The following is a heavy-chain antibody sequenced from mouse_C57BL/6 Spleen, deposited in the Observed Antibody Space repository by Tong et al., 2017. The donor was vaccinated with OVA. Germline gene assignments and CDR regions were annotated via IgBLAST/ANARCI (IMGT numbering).Heavy chain of an antibody. CDR1: GFTFSDYY. D-gene: IGHD1-1*01. CDR3: ARWGCGNYWYFDV. CDR2: ISDGGSYT. Sequence: EVQLQESGGGLVKPGGSLKLSCAASGFTFSDYYMYWVRQTPEKRLEWVATISDGGSYTYYPDSVKGRFTISRDNAKDTRYLPMSSLKSEDTALYYCARWGCGNYWYFDVWGAGTTVTVSS. J-gene: IGHJ1*01. V-gene: IGHV5-4*02.